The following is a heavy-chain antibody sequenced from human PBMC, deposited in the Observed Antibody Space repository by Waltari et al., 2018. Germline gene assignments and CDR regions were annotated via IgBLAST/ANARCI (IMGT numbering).Heavy chain of an antibody. J-gene: IGHJ4*02. CDR1: GFTFSNYY. Sequence: KKPGASVKVSCEASGFTFSNYYVHWVRQAPGQGLEWMALFSPSGAGTRYAEKFQGRVTVTRDTSTSTVYMDLSSLRSEDTAVYYCSTFVSGSFTFPDYWGQGTLVTVSS. D-gene: IGHD3-16*01. CDR2: FSPSGAGT. CDR3: STFVSGSFTFPDY. V-gene: IGHV1-46*03.